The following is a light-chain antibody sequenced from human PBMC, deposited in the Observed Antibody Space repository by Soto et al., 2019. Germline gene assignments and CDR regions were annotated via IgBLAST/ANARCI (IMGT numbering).Light chain of an antibody. CDR1: SSDVGGYNY. CDR2: EVS. J-gene: IGLJ1*01. CDR3: SSYTSSSTPC. Sequence: QSVLTQPASVSGSPGQSITISCTGTSSDVGGYNYVSWYQQHPGKAPKLMIHEVSNRPSGVSNRFSGSKSGNTASLTISGLQAEDEADYYCSSYTSSSTPCFGTGTKLTVL. V-gene: IGLV2-14*01.